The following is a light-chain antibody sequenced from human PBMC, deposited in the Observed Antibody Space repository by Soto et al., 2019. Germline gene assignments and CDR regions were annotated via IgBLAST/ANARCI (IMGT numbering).Light chain of an antibody. J-gene: IGLJ2*01. V-gene: IGLV2-14*01. Sequence: QSALTQPASVSGSPGQSITISCTGTSSDIGSYNYVAWYQQFPGKTPKLIIYEVRNRPSGVSFRFSGSKSGNTASLTISGLQAEDEADYYCCSYAGSYTLGVFGGGTKVTVL. CDR2: EVR. CDR1: SSDIGSYNY. CDR3: CSYAGSYTLGV.